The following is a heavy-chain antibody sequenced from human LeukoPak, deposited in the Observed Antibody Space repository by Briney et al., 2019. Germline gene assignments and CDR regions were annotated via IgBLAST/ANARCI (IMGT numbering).Heavy chain of an antibody. CDR3: TTANGYGLIDY. Sequence: SETLSLTCSVSGSYINNYYWGWIRQAPGKGPEWIGSIYYSGKTYYNPSLRSRVTISLDTSKKQFSLNLFYVTAADTAMYYCTTANGYGLIDYWGQGTLVTVSS. J-gene: IGHJ4*02. CDR2: IYYSGKT. D-gene: IGHD3-10*01. V-gene: IGHV4-39*07. CDR1: GSYINNYY.